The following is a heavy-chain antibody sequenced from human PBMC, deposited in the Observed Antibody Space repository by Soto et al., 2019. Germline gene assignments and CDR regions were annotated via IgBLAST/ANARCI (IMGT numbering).Heavy chain of an antibody. J-gene: IGHJ4*02. CDR2: IYYSGST. D-gene: IGHD3-10*01. CDR3: AMVGSGSYIYFGY. Sequence: SETLSLTCTVSGGSISSSSYYWGWIRQPPGKGLEWIGSIYYSGSTYYNPSLKSRVTISVDTSKNQFSLKLSSVTAADTAVYYCAMVGSGSYIYFGYWGQGTLVTVSS. V-gene: IGHV4-39*01. CDR1: GGSISSSSYY.